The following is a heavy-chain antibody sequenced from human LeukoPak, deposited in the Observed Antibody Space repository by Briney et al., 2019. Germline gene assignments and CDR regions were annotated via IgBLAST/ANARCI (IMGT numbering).Heavy chain of an antibody. J-gene: IGHJ4*02. CDR3: ARDANFGSGPYDF. CDR2: IYYSGNT. Sequence: SETLSLTCTFSGGSISSISYYWDWIRQPPGKGLEWIGSIYYSGNTYYKPSLKSRVTISVDTSKNQFSLKVTSVTAADTAVYYCARDANFGSGPYDFWGQGTLVTVSS. CDR1: GGSISSISYY. V-gene: IGHV4-39*07. D-gene: IGHD3-10*01.